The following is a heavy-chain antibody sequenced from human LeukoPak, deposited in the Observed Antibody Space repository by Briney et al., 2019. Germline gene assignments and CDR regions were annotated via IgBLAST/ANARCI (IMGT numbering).Heavy chain of an antibody. V-gene: IGHV3-74*01. CDR3: ARAVSGRYYDDAFDI. Sequence: GGSLRLSCAASGFTFSSYWMHWVRQAPGKGLVWVSRINSDGSSTSYADSVKGRFTISRDNAKNTPYLQMNSLRSEDTAVYYCARAVSGRYYDDAFDIWGQGTVVTVSS. CDR2: INSDGSST. CDR1: GFTFSSYW. D-gene: IGHD3-22*01. J-gene: IGHJ3*02.